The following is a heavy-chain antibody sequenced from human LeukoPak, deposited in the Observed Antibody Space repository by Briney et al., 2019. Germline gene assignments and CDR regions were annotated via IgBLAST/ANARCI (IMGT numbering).Heavy chain of an antibody. Sequence: PGGSLRLSCAASGFTFSSYAMSWVRQAPGKGLEWVSAISGSGGSTYYADSVKGRFTISRDNSKNTLYLQMNSLRAEDTAVYYCAKGIDCSSGSCYSARSFGVNYWGQGTLVTVSS. CDR3: AKGIDCSSGSCYSARSFGVNY. J-gene: IGHJ4*02. V-gene: IGHV3-23*01. CDR1: GFTFSSYA. D-gene: IGHD2-15*01. CDR2: ISGSGGST.